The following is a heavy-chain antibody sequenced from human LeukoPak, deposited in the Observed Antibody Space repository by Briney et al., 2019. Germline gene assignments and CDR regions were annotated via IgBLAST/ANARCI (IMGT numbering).Heavy chain of an antibody. J-gene: IGHJ4*02. CDR3: ARGGAARPDY. V-gene: IGHV3-48*01. CDR1: GFTLSNYG. CDR2: ISSTNRAI. D-gene: IGHD6-6*01. Sequence: GGSLRLSCAASGFTLSNYGMNWVRQPPGKGLEWVSYISSTNRAINHADSVKGRFTISRDNGKHSLYLQMNSLRVEDTAVYYCARGGAARPDYWGQGTLVSVSS.